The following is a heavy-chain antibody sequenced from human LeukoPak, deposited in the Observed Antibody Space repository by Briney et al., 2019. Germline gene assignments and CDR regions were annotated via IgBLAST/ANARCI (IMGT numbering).Heavy chain of an antibody. CDR1: GGTFSSYA. CDR2: IIPILGIA. D-gene: IGHD2-2*02. CDR3: ARGIVVVPAAIPVDAFDI. J-gene: IGHJ3*02. V-gene: IGHV1-69*04. Sequence: SVKVSCKASGGTFSSYAISWVRQAPGQGLEWMGRIIPILGIANYAQKFQGRVTITAGKSTSTAYMELSSLRSEDTAVYYCARGIVVVPAAIPVDAFDIWGQGTMVTVSS.